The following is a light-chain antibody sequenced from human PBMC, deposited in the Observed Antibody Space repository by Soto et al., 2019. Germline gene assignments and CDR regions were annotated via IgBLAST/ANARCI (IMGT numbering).Light chain of an antibody. Sequence: EIVLTQSPGTLSLSPGERATLSCRASQSVSSSYLAWYQQKPGQAPRLLIYGASSRATGIPDRFSGSGSGTDFTLTISRLEAEDFAVYYCQQYDSSPSVGGGTKVAIK. CDR3: QQYDSSPS. V-gene: IGKV3-20*01. J-gene: IGKJ4*01. CDR1: QSVSSSY. CDR2: GAS.